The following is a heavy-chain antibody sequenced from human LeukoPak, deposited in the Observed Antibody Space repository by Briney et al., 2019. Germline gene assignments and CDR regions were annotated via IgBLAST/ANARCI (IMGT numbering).Heavy chain of an antibody. V-gene: IGHV3-21*04. CDR1: GFTFSSYS. J-gene: IGHJ3*02. D-gene: IGHD5-24*01. CDR2: ISSSSSYI. CDR3: AREVEMATIRLLALDI. Sequence: GGSLRLSCAASGFTFSSYSMNWVRQAPGKGLEWVSSISSSSSYIYYADSVKGRFTISRDNAKNSLYLQMNSLRAEDTAVYYCAREVEMATIRLLALDIWGQGTMVTVSS.